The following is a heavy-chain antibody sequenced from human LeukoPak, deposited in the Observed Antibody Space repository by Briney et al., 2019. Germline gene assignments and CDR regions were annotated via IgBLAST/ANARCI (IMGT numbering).Heavy chain of an antibody. J-gene: IGHJ3*02. D-gene: IGHD6-13*01. CDR2: INSGGSSI. CDR3: ASAGRVSDIFDI. V-gene: IGHV3-74*01. Sequence: GGSLRLSCAASGFTFSSFWMYWVRQAPGKGLVWVSRINSGGSSIGYADSVKGRFTISRDNAKNTLSLQMDSLRAEDTAVYFCASAGRVSDIFDIWGQGTMVTVSS. CDR1: GFTFSSFW.